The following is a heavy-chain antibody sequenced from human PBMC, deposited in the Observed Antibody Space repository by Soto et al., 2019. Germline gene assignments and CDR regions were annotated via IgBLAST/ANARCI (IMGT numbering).Heavy chain of an antibody. D-gene: IGHD6-19*01. Sequence: QVQLVESGGGLVKPGGSLRLSCAASGFTFSDYSMGWIRQAPGKGLEWVSYISSSGSTIYYADSVKGRFTISRDNVKNSLYLQMNSLRAEDTAVYYCARELKSSGWYYAFDIWGQGTMVTVSS. CDR1: GFTFSDYS. CDR3: ARELKSSGWYYAFDI. CDR2: ISSSGSTI. V-gene: IGHV3-11*01. J-gene: IGHJ3*02.